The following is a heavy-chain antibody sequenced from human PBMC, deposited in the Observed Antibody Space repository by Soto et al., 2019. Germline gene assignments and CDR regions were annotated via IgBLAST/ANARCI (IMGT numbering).Heavy chain of an antibody. V-gene: IGHV3-43*02. J-gene: IGHJ6*02. Sequence: GGSLRLSCAASGFTFDDYAMHWVRQAPGKGLEWVSLISGDGGSTYYADSVKGRFTISRDNSKNSLYLQMNSLRTEDSALYYCAKVAWSEGDEVVPAVKDFYYYYGMEVWGQGTTVTVSS. D-gene: IGHD2-2*01. CDR1: GFTFDDYA. CDR2: ISGDGGST. CDR3: AKVAWSEGDEVVPAVKDFYYYYGMEV.